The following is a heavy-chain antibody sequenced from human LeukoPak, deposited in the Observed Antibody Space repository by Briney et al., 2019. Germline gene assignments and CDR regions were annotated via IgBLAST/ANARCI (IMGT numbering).Heavy chain of an antibody. CDR3: AREQVLWFGEAYYYYYGMDV. Sequence: PGGSLRLSCAASGFTFSDYYMSWIRQAPGKGLEWVSYISSSGSTIYYADSVKGRFTIARDNAKNSLYLQMNSLRAEDTAVYYCAREQVLWFGEAYYYYYGMDVWGQGTTVTVSS. CDR1: GFTFSDYY. V-gene: IGHV3-11*01. CDR2: ISSSGSTI. D-gene: IGHD3-10*01. J-gene: IGHJ6*02.